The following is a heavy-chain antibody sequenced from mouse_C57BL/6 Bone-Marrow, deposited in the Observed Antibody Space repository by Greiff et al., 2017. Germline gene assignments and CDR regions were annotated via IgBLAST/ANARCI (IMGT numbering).Heavy chain of an antibody. V-gene: IGHV1-26*01. Sequence: EVQLQQSGPELVKPGASVKISCKASGYTFTDYYMNWVKQSHGKSLEWIGDINPNNGGTSYNQKFKGKATLTVDKSSSTAYMELRSLTSEDAAVYYCAPYGNYAAYWGQGTLVTVSA. CDR2: INPNNGGT. D-gene: IGHD2-1*01. J-gene: IGHJ3*01. CDR3: APYGNYAAY. CDR1: GYTFTDYY.